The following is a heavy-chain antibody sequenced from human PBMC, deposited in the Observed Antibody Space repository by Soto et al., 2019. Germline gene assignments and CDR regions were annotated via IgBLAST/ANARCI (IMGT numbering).Heavy chain of an antibody. J-gene: IGHJ4*02. D-gene: IGHD6-13*01. CDR1: GGSISSGGYY. Sequence: QVQLQESGPGLVKPSQTLSLTCTVSGGSISSGGYYWSWIRQHPGKGLEWIGYIYYSGSTYYNPSLKSRVTISVDTSKNQFSLKLSSVTAADTAVYYCARNPREGVAAACTEDYWGQGTLVTVSS. CDR2: IYYSGST. V-gene: IGHV4-31*03. CDR3: ARNPREGVAAACTEDY.